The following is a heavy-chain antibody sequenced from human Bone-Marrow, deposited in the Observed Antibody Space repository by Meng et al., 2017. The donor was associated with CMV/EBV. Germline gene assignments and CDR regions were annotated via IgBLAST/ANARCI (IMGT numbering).Heavy chain of an antibody. J-gene: IGHJ4*02. D-gene: IGHD4-11*01. CDR3: ARAEVYSNYDG. CDR2: INPSGGST. CDR1: GYTFTSYY. V-gene: IGHV1-46*01. Sequence: GESLKISCKASGYTFTSYYMHWVRQAPGQGLEWMEIINPSGGSTSYAQKFQGRVTMTRDTSTSTVYMELSSLRSEDTAVYYCARAEVYSNYDGWGQGTLVTVSS.